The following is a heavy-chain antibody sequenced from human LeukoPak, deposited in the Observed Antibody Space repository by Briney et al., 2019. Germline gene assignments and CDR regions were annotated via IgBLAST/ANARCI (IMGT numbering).Heavy chain of an antibody. CDR1: GYSFTGYW. CDR3: ARLAFCTNAVCFSNYYYSMDV. Sequence: GESLKISCKGSGYSFTGYWIGWVRQMPGKGLEWMGITYPDDSDTKYSPSFQGQVTISADKSISTAYLQWSSLKASDTAMYYCARLAFCTNAVCFSNYYYSMDVWGRGTTVTVSS. CDR2: TYPDDSDT. J-gene: IGHJ6*03. V-gene: IGHV5-51*01. D-gene: IGHD2-8*01.